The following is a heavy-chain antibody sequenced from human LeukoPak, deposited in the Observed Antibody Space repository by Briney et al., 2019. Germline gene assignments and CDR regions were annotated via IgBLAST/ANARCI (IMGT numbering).Heavy chain of an antibody. CDR2: IYYSGST. CDR3: ASGYRSGYDRAGFNY. Sequence: SETLSLTCTVSGDSISRYYWSWIRQPPGKGLEWIGYIYYSGSTNYNPSLKSRVTISVDTSKNQFSLNLRSVTAADTAVYYCASGYRSGYDRAGFNYWGQGTLVTVSS. CDR1: GDSISRYY. D-gene: IGHD6-19*01. J-gene: IGHJ4*02. V-gene: IGHV4-59*01.